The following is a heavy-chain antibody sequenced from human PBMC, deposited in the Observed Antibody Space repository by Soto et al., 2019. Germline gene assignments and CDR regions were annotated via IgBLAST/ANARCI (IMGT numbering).Heavy chain of an antibody. D-gene: IGHD6-13*01. Sequence: ASVKVSCTASWDTFTGYYMHWVRQSPVQGREWMGWINPNSGGTNYEQKFQGRVTMTRDTSISTAYMELSRLRSDDTAVYYCAREETAAAGTGKHYGMDVWGQGTTVPVYS. CDR1: WDTFTGYY. CDR2: INPNSGGT. CDR3: AREETAAAGTGKHYGMDV. J-gene: IGHJ6*02. V-gene: IGHV1-2*02.